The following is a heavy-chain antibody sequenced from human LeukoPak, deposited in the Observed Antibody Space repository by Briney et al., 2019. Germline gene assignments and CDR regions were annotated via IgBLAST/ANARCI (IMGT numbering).Heavy chain of an antibody. D-gene: IGHD6-13*01. CDR2: ISGSGGST. CDR3: AKALGPGYSSSWYSDY. J-gene: IGHJ4*02. Sequence: GGSLRLSCAASGFTFSSYAMSWVRQAPGKGLEWVSAISGSGGSTYYADSVKGRFTISRDNSKNTLYLQMNSLRAEDTAVYYCAKALGPGYSSSWYSDYWGQGTLVNVSS. CDR1: GFTFSSYA. V-gene: IGHV3-23*01.